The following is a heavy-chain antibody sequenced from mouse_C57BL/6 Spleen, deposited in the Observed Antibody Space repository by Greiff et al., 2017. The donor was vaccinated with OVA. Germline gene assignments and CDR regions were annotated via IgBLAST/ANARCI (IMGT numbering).Heavy chain of an antibody. CDR1: GFSFNTYA. V-gene: IGHV10-1*01. Sequence: EVQLVESGGGLVQPKGSLKLSCAASGFSFNTYAMNWVRQAPGKGLEWVARIRSKSNDYATYYADSVKGRFTISGDDSESMLYLHMNNLKTEDTAVYYDVRRRQGDLDDWGQGTTLTVSS. D-gene: IGHD6-1*01. CDR3: VRRRQGDLDD. J-gene: IGHJ2*01. CDR2: IRSKSNDYAT.